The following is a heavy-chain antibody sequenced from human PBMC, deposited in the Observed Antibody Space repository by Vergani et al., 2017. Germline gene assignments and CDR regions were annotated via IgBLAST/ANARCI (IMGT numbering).Heavy chain of an antibody. CDR3: ARNPYCGGDCYSAAIDI. V-gene: IGHV4-59*01. D-gene: IGHD2-21*02. J-gene: IGHJ3*02. CDR2: IYYSGST. Sequence: QVQLQELGPGLVKPSETLSLTCTVSGGSISSYYWSWIRQPPGKGLEWIGYIYYSGSTNYNPFLKSRVTISVDRSKNQFSLKLSSVTAADTAVYYCARNPYCGGDCYSAAIDIWGQGTMVTVSS. CDR1: GGSISSYY.